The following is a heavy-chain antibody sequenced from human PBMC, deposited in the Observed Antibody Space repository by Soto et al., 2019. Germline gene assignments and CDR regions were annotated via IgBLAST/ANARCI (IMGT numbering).Heavy chain of an antibody. V-gene: IGHV3-9*01. CDR2: ISWNSGSI. Sequence: GGSLRLSCAASGFTFDDYAMHWVRQAPGKGLEWVSGISWNSGSIGYADSVKGRFTISRDNAKNSLYLQMNSLRAEDTALYYCAKDNLFDGSGSYGMDVWGQGTTVTVSS. J-gene: IGHJ6*02. D-gene: IGHD3-10*01. CDR1: GFTFDDYA. CDR3: AKDNLFDGSGSYGMDV.